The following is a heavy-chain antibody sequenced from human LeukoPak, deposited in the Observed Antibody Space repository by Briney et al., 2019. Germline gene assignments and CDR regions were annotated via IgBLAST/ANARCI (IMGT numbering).Heavy chain of an antibody. CDR3: ARDGGGRLRARHDAFDI. V-gene: IGHV3-30*04. J-gene: IGHJ3*02. CDR1: GFNFSSYA. Sequence: PGGSLRLSCAASGFNFSSYALHWVRQAPGKGLEWVAIISYDGSNKYYADSVKGRFTISRDNSKNTLYLQMNSLRAEDTAVYYCARDGGGRLRARHDAFDIWGQGTMVTVSS. D-gene: IGHD3-16*01. CDR2: ISYDGSNK.